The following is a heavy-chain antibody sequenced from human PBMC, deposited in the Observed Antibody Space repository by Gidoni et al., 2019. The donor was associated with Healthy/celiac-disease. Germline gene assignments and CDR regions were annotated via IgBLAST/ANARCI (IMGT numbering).Heavy chain of an antibody. J-gene: IGHJ6*02. D-gene: IGHD6-13*01. CDR3: TRDKKMAGDGDLGAAAKLGGIDV. CDR2: IRSKAYGGTT. V-gene: IGHV3-49*05. Sequence: EVQLVESGGGLVKPGRSLRVSCPASGFTFGDYAMSWFRQAPGKGLEWVGFIRSKAYGGTTEYAASVKCRFTVSRDDSKSIAYLKMTSLKHEDTVVYYCTRDKKMAGDGDLGAAAKLGGIDVWGQGTTVTVSS. CDR1: GFTFGDYA.